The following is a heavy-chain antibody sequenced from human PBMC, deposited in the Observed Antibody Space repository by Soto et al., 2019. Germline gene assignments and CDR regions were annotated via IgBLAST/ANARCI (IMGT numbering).Heavy chain of an antibody. CDR1: GLTFSSYA. CDR2: ISGSGGST. CDR3: SKWRVRTPPYYFDY. D-gene: IGHD2-2*01. V-gene: IGHV3-23*01. J-gene: IGHJ4*02. Sequence: GGSLRLSCAASGLTFSSYAMSWVRQAPGKGLEWVSAISGSGGSTYYADSVKGRFTISRDNSKNTLYLQMNSLRAEDTAVYYCSKWRVRTPPYYFDYWGQGTLVTVSS.